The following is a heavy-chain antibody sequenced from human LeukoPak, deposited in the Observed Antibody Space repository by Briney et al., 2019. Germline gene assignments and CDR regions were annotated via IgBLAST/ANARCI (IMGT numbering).Heavy chain of an antibody. V-gene: IGHV4-59*08. D-gene: IGHD5-24*01. J-gene: IGHJ3*02. CDR1: GGSISTYY. Sequence: KPSETLPLTCTVSGGSISTYYWNWLRQPPGKGLEWIGYISYTGSTNYSPSLKSRVTMSVDTSKNQFSLKLSSVTAADTAVYYCARLRELAALHDALDIWGQGTMVTVCS. CDR2: ISYTGST. CDR3: ARLRELAALHDALDI.